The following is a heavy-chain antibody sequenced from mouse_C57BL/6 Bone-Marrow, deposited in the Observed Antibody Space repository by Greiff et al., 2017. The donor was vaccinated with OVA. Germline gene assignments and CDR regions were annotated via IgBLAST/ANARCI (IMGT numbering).Heavy chain of an antibody. J-gene: IGHJ3*01. CDR3: ASPDYDSFAY. CDR2: IHPNSGST. Sequence: QVQLQQPGAELVKPGASVKLSCKASGYTFTSYWMHWVKQRPGQGLEWIGMIHPNSGSTNYNEKFKSKATLTVDKSSSTAYMQLSSLTSEDSAVYYCASPDYDSFAYWGQGTLVTVSA. CDR1: GYTFTSYW. D-gene: IGHD2-4*01. V-gene: IGHV1-64*01.